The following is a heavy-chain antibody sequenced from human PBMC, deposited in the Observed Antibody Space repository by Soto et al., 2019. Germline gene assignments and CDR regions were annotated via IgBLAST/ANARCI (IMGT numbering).Heavy chain of an antibody. CDR1: GFTFSASA. D-gene: IGHD6-6*01. Sequence: QVQLVESGGGVVQPGRSLRLSCAASGFTFSASAMHWVRQAPGKGLEWVATISYDGSDKYYADSVKGRFTISRDNSKNTLYLQMNRLRLDDTAVYYCASPGGSSSGYYYYYGMDVWGQGTTVSVSS. CDR3: ASPGGSSSGYYYYYGMDV. V-gene: IGHV3-30-3*01. J-gene: IGHJ6*02. CDR2: ISYDGSDK.